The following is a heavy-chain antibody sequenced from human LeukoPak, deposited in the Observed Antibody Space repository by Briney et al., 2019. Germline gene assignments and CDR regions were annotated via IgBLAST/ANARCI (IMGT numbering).Heavy chain of an antibody. J-gene: IGHJ4*02. Sequence: PGGSLRLSCAASGFTFSSYVMHWVRQAPGKGLEWVAIISYDGSNEYYADSVKGRFTISRDNSKNTLYLQMNSLRAEDTAIYYCARDERLLSFLKWGQGTLVTASS. CDR3: ARDERLLSFLK. V-gene: IGHV3-30*04. CDR2: ISYDGSNE. CDR1: GFTFSSYV. D-gene: IGHD3-3*01.